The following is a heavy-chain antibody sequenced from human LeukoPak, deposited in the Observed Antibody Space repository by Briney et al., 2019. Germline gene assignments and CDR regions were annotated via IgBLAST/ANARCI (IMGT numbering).Heavy chain of an antibody. Sequence: NPSETLSLTCTVSGGSISSSSYYWGWIRQPPGKGLEWIGSIYYSGSTYYNPSLKSRVTISVDTSKNQFSLKLSSVTAADTAVYYCARDFREPRNWFDPWGQGTLVTVSS. V-gene: IGHV4-39*07. D-gene: IGHD1-26*01. CDR3: ARDFREPRNWFDP. J-gene: IGHJ5*02. CDR2: IYYSGST. CDR1: GGSISSSSYY.